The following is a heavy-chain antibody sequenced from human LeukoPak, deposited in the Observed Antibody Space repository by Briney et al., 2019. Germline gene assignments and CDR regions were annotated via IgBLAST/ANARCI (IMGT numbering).Heavy chain of an antibody. Sequence: GGSLRLSCAASGFTFSGYAMSWVRQAPGKGLEWVSAISGSGGSTYYADSVKGRFTISRDNSKNTLYLQMNSLRAEDTAVYYCARSGGIAAAGTLGYFDYWGQGTLVTVSS. CDR1: GFTFSGYA. V-gene: IGHV3-23*01. CDR3: ARSGGIAAAGTLGYFDY. J-gene: IGHJ4*02. CDR2: ISGSGGST. D-gene: IGHD6-13*01.